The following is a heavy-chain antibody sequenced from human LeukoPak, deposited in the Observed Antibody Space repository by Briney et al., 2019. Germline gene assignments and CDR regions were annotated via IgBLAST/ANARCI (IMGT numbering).Heavy chain of an antibody. CDR1: GYTLTELS. V-gene: IGHV1-24*01. Sequence: ASVTVSCKVSGYTLTELSMHWVRQAPGKGLEWMGGFDPEDGETIYAQKFQGRVTMTEDTSTDTAYMELSSLRSEDTAVYYCATAQLRYFDWLPFDYWGQGTLVTVSS. CDR3: ATAQLRYFDWLPFDY. J-gene: IGHJ4*02. D-gene: IGHD3-9*01. CDR2: FDPEDGET.